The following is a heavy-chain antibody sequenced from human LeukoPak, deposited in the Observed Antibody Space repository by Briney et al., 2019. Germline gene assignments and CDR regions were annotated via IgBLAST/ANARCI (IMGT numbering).Heavy chain of an antibody. D-gene: IGHD3-10*01. Sequence: GGSLRLSCAASGFTFSSYAMSWVRQAPGKGLEWVSAISGSGGSTYYADSVKGRFTISRDNSKNTLYLQMNSLRAEDMAVYYCAKDSLWFGELSPFDYWGQGTLVTVSS. V-gene: IGHV3-23*01. CDR1: GFTFSSYA. CDR3: AKDSLWFGELSPFDY. CDR2: ISGSGGST. J-gene: IGHJ4*02.